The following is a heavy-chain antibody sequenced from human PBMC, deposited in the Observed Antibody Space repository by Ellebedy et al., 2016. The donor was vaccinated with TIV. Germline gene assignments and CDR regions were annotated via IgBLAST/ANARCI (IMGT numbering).Heavy chain of an antibody. CDR3: ARDRRYCRGSSCSFYFDY. D-gene: IGHD2-15*01. Sequence: ASVKVSCKASGYTFTSYYMHWVRQAPGQGLEWMGIINPSGGSTNYAQKFQGRVTMTRDTSTSTVYMELSSLRSEDKAVYYCARDRRYCRGSSCSFYFDYWGQGTLVTVSS. V-gene: IGHV1-46*01. CDR1: GYTFTSYY. CDR2: INPSGGST. J-gene: IGHJ4*02.